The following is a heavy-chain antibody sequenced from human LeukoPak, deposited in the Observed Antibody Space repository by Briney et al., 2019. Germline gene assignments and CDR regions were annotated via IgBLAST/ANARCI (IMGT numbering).Heavy chain of an antibody. D-gene: IGHD6-19*01. CDR2: ISYDGSNK. CDR1: GFTFSSYA. V-gene: IGHV3-30*04. CDR3: ARDGQWLVLWWFDP. Sequence: GGSLRLSCAASGFTFSSYAMPWVRQAPGKGLEWVAVISYDGSNKYYADSVKGRFTISRDNSKNTLYLQMNSLRAEDTAVYYCARDGQWLVLWWFDPWGQGTLVTVSS. J-gene: IGHJ5*02.